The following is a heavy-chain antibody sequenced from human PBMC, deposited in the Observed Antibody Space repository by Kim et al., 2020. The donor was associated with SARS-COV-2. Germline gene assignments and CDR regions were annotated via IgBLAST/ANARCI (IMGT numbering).Heavy chain of an antibody. Sequence: SETLSLTCTVSGGSISSSSYYWGWIRQPPGKGLEWIGSIYYSGSTYYNPSLKSRVTISVDTSKNQFSLKLSSVTAADTAVYYCVRLPLGSRASESWGQGTLVTVSS. J-gene: IGHJ5*02. CDR2: IYYSGST. CDR1: GGSISSSSYY. CDR3: VRLPLGSRASES. D-gene: IGHD3-10*01. V-gene: IGHV4-39*01.